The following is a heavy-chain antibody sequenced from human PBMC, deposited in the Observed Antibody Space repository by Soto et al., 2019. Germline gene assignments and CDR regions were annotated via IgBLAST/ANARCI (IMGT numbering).Heavy chain of an antibody. Sequence: PGASLRLSCAASGFTFSSDWMSWVRQAPGKGLEWVANIKQDGSEKYYVDSVKGRFTISRDNAKNSLYLQMNSLRAEDTAVYYCARVGYSGTRCLDYWGQGTRVTVS. CDR3: ARVGYSGTRCLDY. D-gene: IGHD2-2*01. J-gene: IGHJ4*02. V-gene: IGHV3-7*03. CDR1: GFTFSSDW. CDR2: IKQDGSEK.